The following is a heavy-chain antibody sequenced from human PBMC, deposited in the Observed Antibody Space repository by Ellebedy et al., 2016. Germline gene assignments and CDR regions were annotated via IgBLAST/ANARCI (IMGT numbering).Heavy chain of an antibody. CDR1: GGAFSSSA. J-gene: IGHJ4*02. CDR2: FSPFVDIG. Sequence: SVKVSXXAPGGAFSSSAISWVRQAPGQGLEWMGRFSPFVDIGNYAQDFQGRLTITADKSTSTAYMELSSLTSEDTAVYYCARDEPDYGGNPLFYYFDYWGQGTLVTVSS. D-gene: IGHD4-23*01. CDR3: ARDEPDYGGNPLFYYFDY. V-gene: IGHV1-69*04.